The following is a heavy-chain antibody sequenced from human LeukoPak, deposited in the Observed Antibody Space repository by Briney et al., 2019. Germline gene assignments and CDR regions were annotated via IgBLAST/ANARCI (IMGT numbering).Heavy chain of an antibody. CDR3: AKGIYYDSSGYYPESYFDY. J-gene: IGHJ4*02. CDR1: GGSFSGYY. CDR2: ISGSGGST. D-gene: IGHD3-22*01. Sequence: ETLSLTCAVYGGSFSGYYWSWVRQAPGKGLEWVSAISGSGGSTYYADSVKGRFTISRDNSKNTLYLQMNSLRAEDTAVYYCAKGIYYDSSGYYPESYFDYWGQGTLVTVSS. V-gene: IGHV3-23*01.